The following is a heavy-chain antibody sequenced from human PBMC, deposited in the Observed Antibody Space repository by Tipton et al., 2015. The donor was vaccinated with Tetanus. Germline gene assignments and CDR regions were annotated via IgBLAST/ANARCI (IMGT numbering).Heavy chain of an antibody. D-gene: IGHD5-12*01. CDR1: GGSFSGFY. V-gene: IGHV4-34*01. Sequence: TLSLTCAVSGGSFSGFYWSWIRQPPGKGLEWIGEINHRGGTSYNPSLKSRVTISVDTSKNQFSLNMSSVTAADTAVYYCVRGRGLGAYSFGFEYWGQGALVTVSS. J-gene: IGHJ4*02. CDR2: INHRGGT. CDR3: VRGRGLGAYSFGFEY.